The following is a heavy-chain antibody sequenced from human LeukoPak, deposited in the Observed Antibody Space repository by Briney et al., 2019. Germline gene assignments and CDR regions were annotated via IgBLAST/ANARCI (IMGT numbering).Heavy chain of an antibody. V-gene: IGHV3-21*01. J-gene: IGHJ4*02. D-gene: IGHD1-26*01. CDR1: GFALSTYT. Sequence: GGSLRLSCAASGFALSTYTMSWVRQAPGKGLEWVSSIPSSSASMYYAESVRGRFTISRDNAKNSLYLQMNSLKAEDTAVYSCLRVEDWGAAGNRMDYWGQGTLVTVSS. CDR3: LRVEDWGAAGNRMDY. CDR2: IPSSSASM.